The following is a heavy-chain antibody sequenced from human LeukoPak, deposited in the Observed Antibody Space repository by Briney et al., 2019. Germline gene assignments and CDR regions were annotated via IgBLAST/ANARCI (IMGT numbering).Heavy chain of an antibody. D-gene: IGHD1-7*01. CDR2: IYYSGST. CDR3: ARASGTTFYGMDV. Sequence: SETLSLTCTVSGGSISSYYWSWIRQPPGKGLEWIGYIYYSGSTNYNPSLKSRVTMSVDTSKNQFSLKLSSVTAADTAVYYCARASGTTFYGMDVWGQGTTVTVSS. CDR1: GGSISSYY. V-gene: IGHV4-59*12. J-gene: IGHJ6*02.